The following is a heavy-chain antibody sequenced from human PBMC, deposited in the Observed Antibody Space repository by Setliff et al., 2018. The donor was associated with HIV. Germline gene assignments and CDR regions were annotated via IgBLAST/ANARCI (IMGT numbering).Heavy chain of an antibody. V-gene: IGHV1-18*01. Sequence: GASVKVSCKASGYTFTSYGFSWVRQAPGQGLQWMGWINTYNRQTKYADNLRDRVTMTTDTPSSIAYMELRSLRSDDTAVYYCATPITSPTGVDYWGQGTLVTVSS. CDR3: ATPITSPTGVDY. CDR1: GYTFTSYG. D-gene: IGHD1-20*01. J-gene: IGHJ4*02. CDR2: INTYNRQT.